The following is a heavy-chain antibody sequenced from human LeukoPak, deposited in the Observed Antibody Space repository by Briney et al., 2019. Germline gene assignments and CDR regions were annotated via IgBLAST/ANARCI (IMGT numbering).Heavy chain of an antibody. CDR2: MNPNSGNT. J-gene: IGHJ6*03. Sequence: GASLKLSCKASGYTFTTYDISWVRQATGQGLEWMGWMNPNSGNTGYTQKFQGRVTITWNNTIRTAYLELSSLRSEDTAVYYCARGAGSPGRYMDVWGKGTPVTVSS. D-gene: IGHD6-13*01. V-gene: IGHV1-8*01. CDR1: GYTFTTYD. CDR3: ARGAGSPGRYMDV.